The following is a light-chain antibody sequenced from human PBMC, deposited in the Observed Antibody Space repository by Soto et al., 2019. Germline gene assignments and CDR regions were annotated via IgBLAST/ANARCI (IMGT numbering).Light chain of an antibody. CDR2: ANS. J-gene: IGLJ2*01. CDR3: QSYDTGLTGSRV. CDR1: SSNIGAGYD. V-gene: IGLV1-40*01. Sequence: QSVLTQPPSVSGAPGQRVTISCTGSSSNIGAGYDVHWYQQLPGAAPRLLIYANSNRPSGVPDRFSGSKSGTSASLAITGLQAEDEADYYCQSYDTGLTGSRVFGGGTQLTVL.